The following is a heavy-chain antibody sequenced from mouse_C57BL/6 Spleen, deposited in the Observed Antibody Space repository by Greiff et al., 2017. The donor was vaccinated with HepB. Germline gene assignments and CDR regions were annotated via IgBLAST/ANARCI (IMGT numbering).Heavy chain of an antibody. CDR2: INPSSGYT. D-gene: IGHD2-5*01. Sequence: VQLQQSGAELAKPGASVKLSCKASGYTFTSYWMHWVKQRPGQGLEWIGYINPSSGYTKYNQKFKDKATLTADKSSSTAYMQLSSLTYEDSAVYYCARGHSNLGDAMDYWGQGTSVTVSS. V-gene: IGHV1-7*01. CDR3: ARGHSNLGDAMDY. CDR1: GYTFTSYW. J-gene: IGHJ4*01.